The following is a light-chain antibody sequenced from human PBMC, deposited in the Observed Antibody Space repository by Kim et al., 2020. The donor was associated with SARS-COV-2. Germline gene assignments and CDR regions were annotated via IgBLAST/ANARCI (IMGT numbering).Light chain of an antibody. Sequence: GKPVTNSGTGSSGSIDDNYVQWYQQRPGGVPTTVIYEDDQRPSGVSDRFSGSIDNSSNSASLTISGLRTEDEADYYCQSYNRDNVLFGGGTQLTVL. CDR2: EDD. J-gene: IGLJ2*01. CDR3: QSYNRDNVL. V-gene: IGLV6-57*02. CDR1: SGSIDDNY.